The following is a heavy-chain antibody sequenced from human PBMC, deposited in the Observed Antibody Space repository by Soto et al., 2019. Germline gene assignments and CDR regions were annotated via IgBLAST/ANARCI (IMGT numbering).Heavy chain of an antibody. D-gene: IGHD1-1*01. J-gene: IGHJ4*02. Sequence: SEALSLTCTVSGGSISRYYWSWIRQPPGKGLEWIGYIYYSGSTNYNPSLKSRVTISVDTSKNQFSLKLSSVTAADTAVYYCARHRAGTTDPNFDYWGQGTLVTVS. V-gene: IGHV4-59*08. CDR2: IYYSGST. CDR3: ARHRAGTTDPNFDY. CDR1: GGSISRYY.